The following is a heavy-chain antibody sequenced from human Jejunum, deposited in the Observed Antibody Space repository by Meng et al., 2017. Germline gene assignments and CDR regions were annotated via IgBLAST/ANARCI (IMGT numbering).Heavy chain of an antibody. CDR1: GGSITSTKW. CDR3: ARGGYYSFDY. Sequence: QVQLQASGPGLVKPSGTLSLTCAVSGGSITSTKWWSWVRQTPGKGLEWIGEVFHSGTPNYNPSLMSRLTMSVDKSKNQFSLKLTSVTAADTAVYYCARGGYYSFDYWGQGTLVTVSS. J-gene: IGHJ4*02. D-gene: IGHD5-18*01. V-gene: IGHV4-4*02. CDR2: VFHSGTP.